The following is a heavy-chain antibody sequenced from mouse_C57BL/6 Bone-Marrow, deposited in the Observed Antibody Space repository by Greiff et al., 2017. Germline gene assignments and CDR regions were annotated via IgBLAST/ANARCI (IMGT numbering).Heavy chain of an antibody. J-gene: IGHJ3*01. CDR3: ARSSLFAY. V-gene: IGHV1-4*01. Sequence: VQLQQSGAELARPGASVKMSCKASGYTFTSYTMHWVKQRPGQGLEWIGYINPSSGYTKYNQKFKNKATLTANKSSSTAYMQLSSLTSEDSAVYYCARSSLFAYWGEGTLVTVSA. CDR2: INPSSGYT. CDR1: GYTFTSYT.